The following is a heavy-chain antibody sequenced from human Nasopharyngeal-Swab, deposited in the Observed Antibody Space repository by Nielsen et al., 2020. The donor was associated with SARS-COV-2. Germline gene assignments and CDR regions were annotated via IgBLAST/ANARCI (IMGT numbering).Heavy chain of an antibody. J-gene: IGHJ3*02. D-gene: IGHD3-3*01. CDR2: IKQDGSEK. V-gene: IGHV3-7*01. CDR1: GFTFSSYW. Sequence: GESLKLSCAPSGFTFSSYWMSWVRQAPGKGLEWVANIKQDGSEKYYVDSVKGRFTISRDNAKNSLYLQMNSLRAEDTAVYYCARDTVTLGPYYDFWSGYLTPDAFDIWGQGTMVTVSS. CDR3: ARDTVTLGPYYDFWSGYLTPDAFDI.